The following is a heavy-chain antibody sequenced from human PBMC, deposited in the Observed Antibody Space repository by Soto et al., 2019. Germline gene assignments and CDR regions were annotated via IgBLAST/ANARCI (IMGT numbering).Heavy chain of an antibody. CDR1: SASIITEQR. D-gene: IGHD6-19*01. CDR2: IHHSGST. Sequence: QMQLQESGPGLVKPSETLSLTCAVSSASIITEQRWTWVRQPPGKGLEWIGEIHHSGSTNNNPSLRSRVTMSVDKSKNQFPLHLNAVTAADTALCYCARRFGWYAIDHWGQGTLVIVSS. V-gene: IGHV4-4*02. J-gene: IGHJ4*02. CDR3: ARRFGWYAIDH.